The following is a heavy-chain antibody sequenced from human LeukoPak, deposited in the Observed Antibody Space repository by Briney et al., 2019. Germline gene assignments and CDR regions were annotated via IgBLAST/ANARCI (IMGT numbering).Heavy chain of an antibody. CDR3: ARDRVGAVAGTRRHYYYGMDV. D-gene: IGHD6-19*01. V-gene: IGHV3-21*01. CDR1: GFTFSSYS. J-gene: IGHJ6*02. CDR2: ISSSSSYI. Sequence: GGSLRLSCAASGFTFSSYSMNWVRQAPGKGLEWVSSISSSSSYIYYADSVKGRFTISRDNAKNSLYLQMNSLRAGDTAVYYCARDRVGAVAGTRRHYYYGMDVWGQGTTVTVSS.